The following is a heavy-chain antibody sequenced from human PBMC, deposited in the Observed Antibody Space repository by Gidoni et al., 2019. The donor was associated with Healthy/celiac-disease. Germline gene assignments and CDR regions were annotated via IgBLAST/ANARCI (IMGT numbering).Heavy chain of an antibody. CDR3: ARISEIYYYYGMDV. J-gene: IGHJ6*02. V-gene: IGHV3-33*01. CDR1: GFTFSSYG. Sequence: QVQLVESGGGVVQPGRSLRLSCAASGFTFSSYGMHWVRQAPGKGLEWVAVIWYDGSNKYYADSVKGRFTISRDNSKNTLYLQMNSLRAEDTAVYYCARISEIYYYYGMDVWGQGTTVTVSS. CDR2: IWYDGSNK.